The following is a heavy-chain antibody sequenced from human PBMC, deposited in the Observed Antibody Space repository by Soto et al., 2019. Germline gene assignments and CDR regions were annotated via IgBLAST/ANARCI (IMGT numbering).Heavy chain of an antibody. CDR3: ARAPDY. CDR2: ISYDGSNK. V-gene: IGHV3-30-3*01. CDR1: GFTFRSCA. Sequence: RRLSCAASGFTFRSCAMHWVRQAPGKGLEWVAVISYDGSNKYYADSVKGRFTISRDNSKNTLYLQMNSLRAEDTAVYYCARAPDYWGQGTLVTVSS. J-gene: IGHJ4*02.